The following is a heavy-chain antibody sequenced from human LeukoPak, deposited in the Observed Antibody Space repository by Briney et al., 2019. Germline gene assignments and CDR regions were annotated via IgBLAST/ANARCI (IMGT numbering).Heavy chain of an antibody. CDR2: ISGSGGST. CDR1: GFTFSSYA. Sequence: PGASLRLSCAASGFTFSSYAMSWVRQAPGKGLEWVSAISGSGGSTYYADSVKGRFTISRDNSKNTLYLQMNSLRAEDTDVYYCANAPSAYYDSSDPPNDAFDIWDQGTMVTVSS. J-gene: IGHJ3*02. V-gene: IGHV3-23*01. D-gene: IGHD3-22*01. CDR3: ANAPSAYYDSSDPPNDAFDI.